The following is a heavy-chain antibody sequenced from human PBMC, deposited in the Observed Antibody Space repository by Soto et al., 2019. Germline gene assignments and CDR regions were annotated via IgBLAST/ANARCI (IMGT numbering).Heavy chain of an antibody. CDR1: GYTFTSYG. J-gene: IGHJ6*02. CDR3: ARVCPEGPRDFFDSSYYGMNV. Sequence: GASVKVSCKASGYTFTSYGISWVRQAPGQGLEWMGWISAYNGNTNYAQKLQGRVTMTTDTSTSTAYMELRSLRSDDTAVYYCARVCPEGPRDFFDSSYYGMNVWGQGTTVTVSS. V-gene: IGHV1-18*01. CDR2: ISAYNGNT. D-gene: IGHD3-9*01.